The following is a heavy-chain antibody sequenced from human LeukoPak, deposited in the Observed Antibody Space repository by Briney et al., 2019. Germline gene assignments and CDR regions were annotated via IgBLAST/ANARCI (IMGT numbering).Heavy chain of an antibody. CDR2: ISSSSSHI. CDR1: GFTFSYYN. J-gene: IGHJ3*02. V-gene: IGHV3-21*06. D-gene: IGHD1-26*01. Sequence: GGSLRLSCAASGFTFSYYNMNWVRQAPGKGLEWVSSISSSSSHIYYADSVKGRFTISRDNAKNSLYLQMSSLRVEYTAVFYCVRAWGGGSYSDAFDIWGQGTMVTVSS. CDR3: VRAWGGGSYSDAFDI.